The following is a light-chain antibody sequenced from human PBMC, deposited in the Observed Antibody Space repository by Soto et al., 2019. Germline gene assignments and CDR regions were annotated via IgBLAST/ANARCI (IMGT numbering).Light chain of an antibody. J-gene: IGLJ1*01. CDR2: DVS. CDR1: SSDVGGYDY. V-gene: IGLV2-14*03. Sequence: QSVLTQPASVSGSPGQSIPISCTGTSSDVGGYDYVSWYQHHPGKAPKLMIYDVSNRPSGDSNRFSGSKSGNTASLTISGLQVEDEADYYCRSYTSSSVYIFGSGTKVTVL. CDR3: RSYTSSSVYI.